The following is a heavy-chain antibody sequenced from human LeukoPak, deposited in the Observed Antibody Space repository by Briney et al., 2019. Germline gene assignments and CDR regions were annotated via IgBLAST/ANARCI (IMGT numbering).Heavy chain of an antibody. V-gene: IGHV1-2*06. CDR1: GYTFTGYY. CDR2: INPNSGGT. Sequence: ASVNVSCKASGYTFTGYYMHWVRQAPGQGLEWMGRINPNSGGTNYAQKFQGRVTMTRDTSISTAYMELSRLRSDDTAVYCCARGPRGPRGCSGGSCYSVFLGYWGQGTLVTVSS. J-gene: IGHJ4*02. D-gene: IGHD2-15*01. CDR3: ARGPRGPRGCSGGSCYSVFLGY.